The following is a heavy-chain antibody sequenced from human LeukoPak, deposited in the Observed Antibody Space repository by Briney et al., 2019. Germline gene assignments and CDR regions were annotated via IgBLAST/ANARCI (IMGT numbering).Heavy chain of an antibody. Sequence: SETLSLTCTVSGGSISSYYWSWIRQPPGKGLEWIGYIYYSGSTNYNPSLKSRVTISVDTSKNQFSLKLSSVTAADTAGYYCARARTGYYHFDYWGQGTLVTVSS. CDR3: ARARTGYYHFDY. CDR2: IYYSGST. J-gene: IGHJ4*02. D-gene: IGHD3-9*01. V-gene: IGHV4-59*01. CDR1: GGSISSYY.